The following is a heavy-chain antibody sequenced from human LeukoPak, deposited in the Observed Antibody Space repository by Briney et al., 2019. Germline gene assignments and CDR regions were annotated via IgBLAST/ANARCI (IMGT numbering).Heavy chain of an antibody. CDR3: AIQGRIVVVTTTHDAFDI. V-gene: IGHV5-51*01. Sequence: GESMEISCTGFGNSFTTYWIGWVRQLPGKGLGWMGIIYPGDSADRYSTSFQGQVTISVDKSISTAYLQWSSLKAADTAMYYCAIQGRIVVVTTTHDAFDIWGQGTMVTVSS. CDR1: GNSFTTYW. CDR2: IYPGDSAD. D-gene: IGHD2-21*02. J-gene: IGHJ3*02.